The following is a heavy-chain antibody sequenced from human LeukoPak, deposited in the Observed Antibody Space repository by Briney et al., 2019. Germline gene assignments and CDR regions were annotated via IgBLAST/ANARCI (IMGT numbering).Heavy chain of an antibody. CDR1: GFTFSSYA. J-gene: IGHJ4*02. V-gene: IGHV3-30*04. Sequence: PGRSLRLSCAASGFTFSSYAMHWVRQAPGKGLEWVAVISYDGSNKYYADSVKGRFTISRDNPKYTLYLQMNSLRAEDTAVYYCARDARGFTMVRGTLGHWGQGTLVTVSS. D-gene: IGHD3-10*01. CDR3: ARDARGFTMVRGTLGH. CDR2: ISYDGSNK.